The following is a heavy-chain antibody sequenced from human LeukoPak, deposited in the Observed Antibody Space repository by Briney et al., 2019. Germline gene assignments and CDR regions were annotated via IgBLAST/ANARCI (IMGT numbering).Heavy chain of an antibody. Sequence: GGSLRLSCAASGFPLSSYAMSWVRQAPGKGLEWVSATSSSDAGTYYADSVRGRFTISRDNSKNTLYLQMNSLRAEDTAVYYCARYSSPHFDYWGQGTLVTVSS. CDR1: GFPLSSYA. V-gene: IGHV3-23*01. CDR3: ARYSSPHFDY. J-gene: IGHJ4*02. D-gene: IGHD5-18*01. CDR2: TSSSDAGT.